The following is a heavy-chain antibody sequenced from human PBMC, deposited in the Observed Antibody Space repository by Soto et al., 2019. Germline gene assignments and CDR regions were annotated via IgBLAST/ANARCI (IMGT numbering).Heavy chain of an antibody. J-gene: IGHJ4*02. V-gene: IGHV3-74*01. Sequence: GGSLRLSCAASGFTFSSYWMHWVRQAPGKGLVWVSRINSDGSRTTYADSVKGRFTISRDNARNTLYLQMNNLRAEDTAVYYFERVPTGGYAFSLDDYWGQGTRVTVSS. CDR2: INSDGSRT. CDR3: ERVPTGGYAFSLDDY. CDR1: GFTFSSYW. D-gene: IGHD5-12*01.